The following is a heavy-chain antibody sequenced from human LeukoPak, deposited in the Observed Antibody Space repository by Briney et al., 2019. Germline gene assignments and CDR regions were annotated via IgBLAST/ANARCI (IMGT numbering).Heavy chain of an antibody. J-gene: IGHJ3*02. Sequence: ASVKVSCKASGYTFTSYGISWVRQAPGQGLEWMGWINPNSGGTNYAQKFQGRVTMTRDTSISTAYMELSRLRSDDTAVYYCARDVRDSYCSGGSCYSDAFDIWGQGTMVTVSS. CDR3: ARDVRDSYCSGGSCYSDAFDI. V-gene: IGHV1-2*02. D-gene: IGHD2-15*01. CDR2: INPNSGGT. CDR1: GYTFTSYG.